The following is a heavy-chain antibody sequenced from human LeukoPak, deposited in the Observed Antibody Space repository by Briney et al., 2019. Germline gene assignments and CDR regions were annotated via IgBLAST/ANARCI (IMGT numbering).Heavy chain of an antibody. Sequence: SQTLSLTCTVSDDSISSGIYYWSWMRQHPGEGLEWIGYIYGSGSTKYKPSLNSRITISVDTSKKQFSLKLSSVTAADTAVYYCARGRAAAGTAFDYWGQGTLVTVSS. J-gene: IGHJ4*02. CDR2: IYGSGST. D-gene: IGHD6-13*01. CDR3: ARGRAAAGTAFDY. V-gene: IGHV4-31*03. CDR1: DDSISSGIYY.